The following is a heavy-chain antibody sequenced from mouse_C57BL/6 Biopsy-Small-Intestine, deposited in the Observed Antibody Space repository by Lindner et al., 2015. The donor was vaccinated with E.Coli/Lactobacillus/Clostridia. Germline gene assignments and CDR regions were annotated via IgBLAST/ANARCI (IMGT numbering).Heavy chain of an antibody. CDR3: APYGYDFDY. V-gene: IGHV1-22*01. CDR1: GYTFTDFN. CDR2: INPNNGDT. Sequence: VQLQESGPKLVKPGASVKMSCRASGYTFTDFNIHWVKQSQGKSLEWIGYINPNNGDTNYNQKFKGKATLTVDKSSSTAYMELRSLTSEDSAVFYCAPYGYDFDYWGQGTTLTVSS. D-gene: IGHD2-2*01. J-gene: IGHJ2*01.